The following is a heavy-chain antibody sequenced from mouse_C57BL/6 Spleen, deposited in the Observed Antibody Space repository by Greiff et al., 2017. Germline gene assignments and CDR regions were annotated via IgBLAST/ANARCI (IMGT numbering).Heavy chain of an antibody. CDR2: ISDGGSYT. Sequence: EVQLVESGGGLVKPGGSLKLSCAASGFTFSSYAMSWVRQTPEKRLEWVATISDGGSYTYYPDNVKGRFTISRDNAKNNLYLQMSHLKSEDTAMYYCARVLVRGMDYWGQGTSVTVSS. J-gene: IGHJ4*01. D-gene: IGHD4-1*01. CDR1: GFTFSSYA. V-gene: IGHV5-4*01. CDR3: ARVLVRGMDY.